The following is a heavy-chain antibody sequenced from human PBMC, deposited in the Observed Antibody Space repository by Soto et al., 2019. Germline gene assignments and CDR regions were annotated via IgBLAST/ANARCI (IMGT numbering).Heavy chain of an antibody. J-gene: IGHJ4*02. CDR1: GFTFSSYG. Sequence: PGGSLRLSCAASGFTFSSYGMHWVRQAPGKGLEWVAVISYDGSNKYYTDSVKGRFTISRDNSKNTLYLQMNSLRAEDTAVYYCAKVTSPSLDPISPLDYWGQGPLVTV. V-gene: IGHV3-30*18. CDR3: AKVTSPSLDPISPLDY. D-gene: IGHD3-3*02. CDR2: ISYDGSNK.